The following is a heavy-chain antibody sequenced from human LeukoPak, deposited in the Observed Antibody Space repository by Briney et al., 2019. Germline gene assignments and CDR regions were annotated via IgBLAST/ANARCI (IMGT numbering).Heavy chain of an antibody. V-gene: IGHV3-7*01. CDR3: ARAEVGDY. Sequence: GGSLRLSCAASGFTFSSYAMSRVRQAPGKGLEWVANIKQDGSEKYYVDSVKGRFTISRDNAKNSLYLQMNSLRAEDTAVYYCARAEVGDYWGQGTLVTVSS. CDR1: GFTFSSYA. CDR2: IKQDGSEK. J-gene: IGHJ4*02.